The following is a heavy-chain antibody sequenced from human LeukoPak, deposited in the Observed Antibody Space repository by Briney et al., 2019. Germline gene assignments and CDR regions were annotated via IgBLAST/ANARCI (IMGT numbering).Heavy chain of an antibody. J-gene: IGHJ4*02. CDR2: INSDGSST. Sequence: GGSLRLSCAASGFTFSSYWMHWVRQAPGKGLVWVSRINSDGSSTSYADSVKGRFTISRDNAKNTLYLQMNSLRAEDTGVYYCAKDLSSGSRRAYWGQGTLVTVSS. CDR3: AKDLSSGSRRAY. V-gene: IGHV3-74*01. D-gene: IGHD6-19*01. CDR1: GFTFSSYW.